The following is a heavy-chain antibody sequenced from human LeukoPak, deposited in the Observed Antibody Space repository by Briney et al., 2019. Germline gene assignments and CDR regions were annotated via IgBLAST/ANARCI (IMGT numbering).Heavy chain of an antibody. V-gene: IGHV1-2*02. Sequence: ASVKVSCKASGYTLSDYYMHWVRQAPGQRLEWMGWINPNTGGTNYAQKFQGRVTMTRDTSISTAYMELIGLRSDDTAVYYCARGSEHSYDFTGRGRTKSRLDYWGQGTLVTVSS. J-gene: IGHJ4*02. CDR2: INPNTGGT. CDR1: GYTLSDYY. CDR3: ARGSEHSYDFTGRGRTKSRLDY. D-gene: IGHD3/OR15-3a*01.